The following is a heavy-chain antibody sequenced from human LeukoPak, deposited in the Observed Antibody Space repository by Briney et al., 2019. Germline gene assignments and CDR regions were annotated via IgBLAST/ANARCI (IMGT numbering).Heavy chain of an antibody. CDR1: GFTFSDYF. J-gene: IGHJ4*02. CDR3: ARDLTTLTY. CDR2: ISNGSDHI. D-gene: IGHD4-11*01. V-gene: IGHV3-21*01. Sequence: GGSLRLSCAASGFTFSDYFMNWVRQAPGKGLEWFSSISNGSDHIYYADSVQGRFTISRDNAKNLVYLQMEGLRVEDTAAYFCARDLTTLTYWGQGTLVTVSS.